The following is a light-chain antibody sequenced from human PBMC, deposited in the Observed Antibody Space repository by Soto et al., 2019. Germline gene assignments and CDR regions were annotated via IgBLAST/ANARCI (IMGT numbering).Light chain of an antibody. CDR1: DSDVGAYNY. J-gene: IGLJ2*01. V-gene: IGLV2-14*01. Sequence: QSALTQPASVSGSPGQSITISCTGTDSDVGAYNYVSWYQQHAGKAPKLMIYDVSNRPSGVSNRFSGSKSGNTASLTISGLQAEDEADYYCSSYTTSSHVVFGGGTKVTVL. CDR3: SSYTTSSHVV. CDR2: DVS.